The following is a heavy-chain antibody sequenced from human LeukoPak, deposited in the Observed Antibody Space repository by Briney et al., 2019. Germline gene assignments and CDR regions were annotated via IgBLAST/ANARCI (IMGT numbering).Heavy chain of an antibody. CDR1: GFTFSKYW. Sequence: GGSLRLSCAASGFTFSKYWMHWVRQTPGMGLVWISRISGDGTTTSYADSVKGRFTLSRDNAKNTLYLQMNSLRADDMAVYYCARTTYYDTDTAYYRPFDSWGQGTLVTVSS. D-gene: IGHD3-16*01. CDR3: ARTTYYDTDTAYYRPFDS. J-gene: IGHJ4*02. CDR2: ISGDGTTT. V-gene: IGHV3-74*01.